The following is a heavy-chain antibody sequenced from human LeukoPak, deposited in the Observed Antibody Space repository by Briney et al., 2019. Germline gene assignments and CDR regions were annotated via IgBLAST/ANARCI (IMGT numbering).Heavy chain of an antibody. V-gene: IGHV4-59*01. CDR3: ARTAVAVLGGFDP. Sequence: SETLSLTCTVSGGSISSYYWSWIRQPSGKGLEWIGYIYYSGGTNYNPSLKSRVAISVDTSKNQFSLKLSSVTAADTAVYYCARTAVAVLGGFDPWGQGTLVTVSS. CDR2: IYYSGGT. D-gene: IGHD6-19*01. J-gene: IGHJ5*02. CDR1: GGSISSYY.